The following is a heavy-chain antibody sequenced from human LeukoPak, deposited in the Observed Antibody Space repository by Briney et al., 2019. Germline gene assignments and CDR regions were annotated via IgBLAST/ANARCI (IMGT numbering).Heavy chain of an antibody. J-gene: IGHJ4*02. CDR1: GYTFTGYY. CDR2: INPNSGDT. Sequence: ASVKVSCKASGYTFTGYYMHWVRQAPGQGLEWMGWINPNSGDTKYAQNFQGRVTMTRDTSISTAYMELSGLRSDDTAVYYCATQRGSYLWGTDFDYWGQGTLVTVSS. D-gene: IGHD3-16*01. CDR3: ATQRGSYLWGTDFDY. V-gene: IGHV1-2*02.